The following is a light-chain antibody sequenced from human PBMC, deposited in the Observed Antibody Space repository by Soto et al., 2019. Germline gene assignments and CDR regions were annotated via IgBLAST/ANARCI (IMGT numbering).Light chain of an antibody. V-gene: IGKV1-27*01. J-gene: IGKJ1*01. CDR1: QGISNY. CDR3: QKYYSAPPET. CDR2: AAS. Sequence: DIQMTQSPSSLSASVGDRVTITCRASQGISNYLAWYQQKPGKAPKLLIYAASTLQSGVPSRFSGSGSGTDFTLTISSRQPEDVATYYCQKYYSAPPETFGQGTKVEIK.